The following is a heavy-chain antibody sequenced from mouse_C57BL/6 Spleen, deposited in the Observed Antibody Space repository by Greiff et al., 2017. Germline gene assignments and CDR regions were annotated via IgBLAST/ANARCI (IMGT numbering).Heavy chain of an antibody. Sequence: EVQLQQSGAELVRPGASVKLSCTASGFNIKDDYMHWVKQRPEQGLEWIGWIDPENGDTEYASKFQGKATITADTSSNTAYLQLSSLTSEDTAVXYCTTGATVVATDYWGQGTTLTVSA. CDR3: TTGATVVATDY. D-gene: IGHD1-1*01. CDR2: IDPENGDT. V-gene: IGHV14-4*01. CDR1: GFNIKDDY. J-gene: IGHJ2*01.